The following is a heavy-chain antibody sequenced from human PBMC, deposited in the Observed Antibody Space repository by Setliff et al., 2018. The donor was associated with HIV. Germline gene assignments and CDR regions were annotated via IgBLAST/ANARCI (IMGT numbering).Heavy chain of an antibody. V-gene: IGHV3-49*04. CDR3: TRGRDIAVAAVNDY. J-gene: IGHJ4*02. Sequence: QPGGSLRLSCTASGFTFGDYAMSWVRQAPGKGLEWVGFIRSKAYGGTTEYAASVKGRFTISRDDSKSIAYLQMNSLKTEDTAVYYCTRGRDIAVAAVNDYWGQGTLVTV. CDR1: GFTFGDYA. CDR2: IRSKAYGGTT. D-gene: IGHD6-19*01.